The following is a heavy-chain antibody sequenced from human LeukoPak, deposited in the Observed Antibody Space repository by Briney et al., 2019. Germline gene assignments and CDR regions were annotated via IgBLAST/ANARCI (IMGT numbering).Heavy chain of an antibody. Sequence: SETLSLTCTVSGGSISSYYWSWIRQPPGKGLEWIGYIYYSGSTNYNPSLKSRVTISVDTSKNQFSLKLSSVTAADTAVYYCARAPAMAGHFDYWGQGTLVTVSS. J-gene: IGHJ4*02. V-gene: IGHV4-59*01. CDR1: GGSISSYY. D-gene: IGHD6-19*01. CDR2: IYYSGST. CDR3: ARAPAMAGHFDY.